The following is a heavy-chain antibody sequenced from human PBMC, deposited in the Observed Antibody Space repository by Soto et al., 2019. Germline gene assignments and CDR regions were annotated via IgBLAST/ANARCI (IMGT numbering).Heavy chain of an antibody. CDR2: INPNSGGT. V-gene: IGHV1-2*06. J-gene: IGHJ6*02. Sequence: ASVKVSCKASGYTFTGYYMHWVRQAPGQGLEWMGRINPNSGGTNYAQKFQGRVTMTRDTSISTAYMELSRLRSDDTAVYYCARDGHRSGLYYYGRDVWGQGTTVTVSS. CDR3: ARDGHRSGLYYYGRDV. D-gene: IGHD3-22*01. CDR1: GYTFTGYY.